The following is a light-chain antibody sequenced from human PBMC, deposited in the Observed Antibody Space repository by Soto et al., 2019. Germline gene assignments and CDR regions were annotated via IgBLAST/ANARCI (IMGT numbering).Light chain of an antibody. J-gene: IGKJ1*01. CDR3: QQYDTSWT. CDR1: ESISGW. V-gene: IGKV1-5*03. CDR2: KAS. Sequence: QMTQSPSTLSASAGDSLTISCRASESISGWLAWYQQKPGKAPNLLIYKASSLKSGVPSSFSGSGSGTEFTLTISRLQPDDFATDYCQQYDTSWTFGQGTKVDIK.